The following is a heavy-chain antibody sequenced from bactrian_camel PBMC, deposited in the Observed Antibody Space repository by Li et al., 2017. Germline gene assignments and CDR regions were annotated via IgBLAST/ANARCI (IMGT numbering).Heavy chain of an antibody. V-gene: IGHV3S55*01. J-gene: IGHJ7*01. CDR2: IDDDDGT. CDR1: GYTYESWC. D-gene: IGHD3*01. Sequence: VQLVESGGGSVQAGGTLKLSCQASGYTYESWCMAWFRQAPGKEREGIAEIDDDDGTTYAESVKGRFAISKDSAKNSLYLEMNSLKPEDSAIYYCAVLEGMKWGPVGGVCSKYAMDYWGIGTQVTVS.